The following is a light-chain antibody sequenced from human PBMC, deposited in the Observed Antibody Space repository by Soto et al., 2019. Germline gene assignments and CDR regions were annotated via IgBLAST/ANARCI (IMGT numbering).Light chain of an antibody. CDR1: ERIYSAY. J-gene: IGKJ5*01. V-gene: IGKV3-20*01. CDR2: GTS. CDR3: QQSGNSTIT. Sequence: EVVLTQSPGTLSLSRGQRPTLSCMASERIYSAYLGWYQQKPGQAPRLLIYGTSSRATGIPDRFSGSGSGTDVTITISRLQTEDVAVYYCQQSGNSTITFGQGTRLEIK.